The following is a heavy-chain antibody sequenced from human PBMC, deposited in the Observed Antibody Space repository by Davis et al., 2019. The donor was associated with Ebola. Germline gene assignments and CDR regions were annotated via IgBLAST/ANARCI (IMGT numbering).Heavy chain of an antibody. CDR3: ARGLVVVAATYFDY. J-gene: IGHJ4*02. CDR1: GGSITNYY. Sequence: MPSETLSLTCTVSGGSITNYYWNWIRQPPGKGLEWIGYFPYSGSTNYNPSLKSRVTISVDTSKNQFSLILSSVTAADTAVYYCARGLVVVAATYFDYWGQGTLVTVSS. CDR2: FPYSGST. D-gene: IGHD2-15*01. V-gene: IGHV4-59*01.